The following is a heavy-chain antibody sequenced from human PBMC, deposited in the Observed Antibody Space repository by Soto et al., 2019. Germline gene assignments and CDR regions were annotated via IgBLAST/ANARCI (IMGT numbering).Heavy chain of an antibody. CDR3: AKDRWEFTRYFDS. CDR1: GFRFSSFA. CDR2: LKSDGFTR. D-gene: IGHD1-26*01. J-gene: IGHJ4*02. Sequence: SLRLPGVGTGFRFSSFAMPWVRQAPGKGLEWVAVLKSDGFTRDYADSVKGRFTVSRDNSKNTVSLQMHSLRPEDTAFYYCAKDRWEFTRYFDSWGQGTLVTVSS. V-gene: IGHV3-30*04.